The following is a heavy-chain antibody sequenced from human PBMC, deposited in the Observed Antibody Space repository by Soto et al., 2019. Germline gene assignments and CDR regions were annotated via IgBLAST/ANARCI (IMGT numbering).Heavy chain of an antibody. D-gene: IGHD6-25*01. V-gene: IGHV3-48*03. J-gene: IGHJ6*02. CDR3: TRSGNNFYYYGMDV. Sequence: MXLSCVTSGFTFRRYEMNWVLQAPGKGLEWVSYISSSGSVIKYGDSVKGRFTISRDNAKNSLYLQMNSLRAEDTALYYCTRSGNNFYYYGMDVWGQGTTVTVSS. CDR1: GFTFRRYE. CDR2: ISSSGSVI.